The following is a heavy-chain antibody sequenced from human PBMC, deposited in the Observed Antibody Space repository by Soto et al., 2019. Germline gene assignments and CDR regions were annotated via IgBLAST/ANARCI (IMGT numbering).Heavy chain of an antibody. J-gene: IGHJ4*02. CDR3: ARANVGWFGEFPFDY. Sequence: SETLSLTCTVSGGSISSYYWSWIRQPPGKGLEWIGYIYYSGSTNYNPSLKSRVTISVDTSKNQFSLKLSSVTAADTAVYYCARANVGWFGEFPFDYWGQGTLVTVSS. CDR2: IYYSGST. D-gene: IGHD3-10*01. CDR1: GGSISSYY. V-gene: IGHV4-59*01.